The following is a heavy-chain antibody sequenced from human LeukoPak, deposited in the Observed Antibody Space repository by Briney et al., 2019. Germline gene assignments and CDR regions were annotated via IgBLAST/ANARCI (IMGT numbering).Heavy chain of an antibody. J-gene: IGHJ4*02. CDR1: GYSISSGYH. V-gene: IGHV4-38-2*02. Sequence: SETLSLTCTVSGYSISSGYHWGWIRQPPGKGLEWIGSIYHSGITYYNPSLKSRVTISVDTSKNQFSLKLSSVTAADTAMYYCAKSGGYGLIDYWGQGTRVTVSS. CDR2: IYHSGIT. D-gene: IGHD1-26*01. CDR3: AKSGGYGLIDY.